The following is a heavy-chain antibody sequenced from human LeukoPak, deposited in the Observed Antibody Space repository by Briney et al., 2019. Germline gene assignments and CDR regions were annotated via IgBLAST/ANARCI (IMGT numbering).Heavy chain of an antibody. J-gene: IGHJ5*02. D-gene: IGHD2-21*02. CDR3: ARVVVTAMGNWFDP. Sequence: ASVTVSCKASGYTFTGYYMHWVRQAPGQGLEWMGWINPNSGGTNYAQKFQGRVTMTRDTSISTAYMELSRLRSDDTAVYYCARVVVTAMGNWFDPWGQGTLVTVSS. CDR1: GYTFTGYY. V-gene: IGHV1-2*02. CDR2: INPNSGGT.